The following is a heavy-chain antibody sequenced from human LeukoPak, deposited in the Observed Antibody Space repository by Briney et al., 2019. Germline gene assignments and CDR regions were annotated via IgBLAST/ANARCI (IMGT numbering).Heavy chain of an antibody. CDR2: IYYSGST. V-gene: IGHV4-61*01. J-gene: IGHJ3*02. Sequence: SETLSLTCTVSGGSINTNPNYWSWIRQPPGKGLEWIGYIYYSGSTNYNPSLKSRVTISVDTSKNQFSLKLSSVTAADTAVYYCARKDRLIVDAFDIWGQGTMVTVSS. CDR1: GGSINTNPNY. D-gene: IGHD3-16*02. CDR3: ARKDRLIVDAFDI.